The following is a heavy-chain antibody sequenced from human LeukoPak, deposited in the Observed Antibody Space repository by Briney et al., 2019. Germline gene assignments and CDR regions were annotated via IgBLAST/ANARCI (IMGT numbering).Heavy chain of an antibody. Sequence: PGGSLRLSCAASGFTFSSYEMSWVRQAPGKGLEWVSYIATGGSAIYYADSVKGRFNISRDNAKNPLYLQMNSLRAEDMAVYYCVRGVYCSSTICYWYNAFDMWGQGTMVTVSS. CDR2: IATGGSAI. V-gene: IGHV3-48*03. CDR3: VRGVYCSSTICYWYNAFDM. D-gene: IGHD2-2*01. J-gene: IGHJ3*02. CDR1: GFTFSSYE.